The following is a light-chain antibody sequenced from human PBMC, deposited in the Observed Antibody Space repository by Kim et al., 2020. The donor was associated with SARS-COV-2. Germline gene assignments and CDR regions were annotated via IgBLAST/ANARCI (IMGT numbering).Light chain of an antibody. J-gene: IGLJ3*02. CDR1: SSDVGGYNY. Sequence: GQSFPISCTGTSSDVGGYNYVSWYQQHPDKAPKLMIYDVSNRPSGVSNRFSGSKSGNTASLTISGLQAEDEADYYCSSYTSSSTWVFGGGTKLTVL. V-gene: IGLV2-14*03. CDR2: DVS. CDR3: SSYTSSSTWV.